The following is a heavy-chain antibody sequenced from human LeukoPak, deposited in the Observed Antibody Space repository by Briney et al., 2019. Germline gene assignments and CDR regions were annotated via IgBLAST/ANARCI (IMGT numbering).Heavy chain of an antibody. V-gene: IGHV3-9*01. D-gene: IGHD3-22*01. J-gene: IGHJ4*02. CDR3: AKGPISRYYDSSGYPDY. CDR2: ISWNSGSI. Sequence: PGGSLRLSCAASGFTFDDYAMHWVRQAPGKGLEWVSGISWNSGSIGYADSVKGRFTISRDNSKNTLYLQMNSLRAEDTAVYYCAKGPISRYYDSSGYPDYWGQGTLVTVSS. CDR1: GFTFDDYA.